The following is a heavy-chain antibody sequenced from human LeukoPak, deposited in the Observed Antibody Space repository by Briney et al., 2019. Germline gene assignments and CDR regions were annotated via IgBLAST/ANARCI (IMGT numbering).Heavy chain of an antibody. Sequence: GGSLRLSCAASGFLFSRYWMSRVRQAPGKGLEWVANIKEDGSEKYYVGSMKGRFTISRDNVKNSLYLQINSLRAEDTAVYYCARDSFETDIDYWGQGTLVTVSS. J-gene: IGHJ4*02. D-gene: IGHD1-14*01. CDR1: GFLFSRYW. CDR3: ARDSFETDIDY. V-gene: IGHV3-7*01. CDR2: IKEDGSEK.